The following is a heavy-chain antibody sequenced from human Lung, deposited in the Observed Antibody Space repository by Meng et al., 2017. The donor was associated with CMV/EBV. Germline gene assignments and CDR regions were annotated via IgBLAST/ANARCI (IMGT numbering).Heavy chain of an antibody. V-gene: IGHV3-48*03. J-gene: IGHJ6*01. Sequence: GGSXRLXCVASGFTFSGYEMNWVRQAPGKGLEWVSYISSSSPIYYVDSVKGRFTVSRDNAKNSLYLQMNSLRAEDTAVYYCARVSRRGTAASYAMDVWGQGTTVTVSS. CDR2: ISSSSPI. D-gene: IGHD6-13*01. CDR1: GFTFSGYE. CDR3: ARVSRRGTAASYAMDV.